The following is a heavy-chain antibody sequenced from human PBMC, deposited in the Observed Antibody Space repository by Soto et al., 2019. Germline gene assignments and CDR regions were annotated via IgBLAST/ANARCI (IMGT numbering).Heavy chain of an antibody. CDR1: GGTFGNSA. CDR2: IIPIFPTP. D-gene: IGHD5-12*01. V-gene: IGHV1-69*12. J-gene: IGHJ6*02. Sequence: QVQLVQSGGEVKKPGSSVTVSCKASGGTFGNSAISWVRQAPGQGLEWMGGIIPIFPTPDYAQKFQGRVTVTAGGTTSTAHLGVTRPRSEDTAVYYCARDKDRLQLGGNYYYGMDVWGQGTTVTVSS. CDR3: ARDKDRLQLGGNYYYGMDV.